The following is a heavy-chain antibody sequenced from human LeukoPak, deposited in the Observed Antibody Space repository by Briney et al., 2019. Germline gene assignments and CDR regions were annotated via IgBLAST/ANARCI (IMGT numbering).Heavy chain of an antibody. J-gene: IGHJ4*02. Sequence: SETLSLTCTVSGGSISSSSCYWAWIRQPPGKGLEWIGSIYYSGHTYYNPSLKSRVTISLDTSKSQFSLKLNSVTAADTAVYYCARREGYFGYWGQGTLVTVSS. CDR1: GGSISSSSCY. V-gene: IGHV4-39*01. CDR3: ARREGYFGY. CDR2: IYYSGHT.